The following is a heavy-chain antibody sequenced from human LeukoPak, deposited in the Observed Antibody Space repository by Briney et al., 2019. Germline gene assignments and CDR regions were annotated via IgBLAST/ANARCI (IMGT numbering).Heavy chain of an antibody. J-gene: IGHJ5*02. CDR1: GVILSSYA. CDR3: AKDRVSPGFNWFDP. V-gene: IGHV3-23*01. D-gene: IGHD2/OR15-2a*01. CDR2: INGRGDNT. Sequence: GGSLRLSCAASGVILSSYAMSWVRQAPGKGLEWVSAINGRGDNTYYADFVKGRFTISRDNSKSTVYLQMNSLRTEDTAVYYCAKDRVSPGFNWFDPWGQGTLVTVSS.